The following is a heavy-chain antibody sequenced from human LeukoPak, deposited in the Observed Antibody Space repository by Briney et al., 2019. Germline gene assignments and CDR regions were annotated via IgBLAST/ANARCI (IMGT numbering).Heavy chain of an antibody. CDR2: ISGSGGST. CDR3: VAGDWGARDSFDL. J-gene: IGHJ3*01. V-gene: IGHV3-23*01. D-gene: IGHD2-21*02. CDR1: GFTFSSYA. Sequence: HPGGSLRLSCAASGFTFSSYAMSWVRQAPGKGLEWVSAISGSGGSTYYADSVKGRFTISRDNSKNTLYLQMNSLRAEDTSVYYCVAGDWGARDSFDLWGRGTMVTVSS.